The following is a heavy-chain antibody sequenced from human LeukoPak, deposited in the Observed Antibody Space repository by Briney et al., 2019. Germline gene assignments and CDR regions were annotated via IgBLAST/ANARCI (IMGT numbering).Heavy chain of an antibody. V-gene: IGHV4-59*08. CDR2: IYYSGST. Sequence: PSETLSLTCTVSGGSISSYYWSWIRQPPGKGLEWIGYIYYSGSTSSNPSLKSRVTISVDTSKNQFSLKLSSVTAADTAVYYCARQGYSSGWYYFDYWGQGTLVTVSS. J-gene: IGHJ4*02. CDR1: GGSISSYY. D-gene: IGHD6-19*01. CDR3: ARQGYSSGWYYFDY.